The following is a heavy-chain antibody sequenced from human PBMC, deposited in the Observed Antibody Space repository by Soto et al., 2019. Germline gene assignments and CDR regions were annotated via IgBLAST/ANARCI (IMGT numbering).Heavy chain of an antibody. D-gene: IGHD3-10*01. CDR1: GFTFSSYW. CDR3: AGSGSYRYYGMDV. V-gene: IGHV3-74*01. J-gene: IGHJ6*02. Sequence: PGGSLRLSCAASGFTFSSYWMHWVRQDPGKGLVWVSRINSDGSSTSYADSVKGRFTISRDNAKNTLYLQMNSLRAEDTAVYYCAGSGSYRYYGMDVWGQGTTVTVSS. CDR2: INSDGSST.